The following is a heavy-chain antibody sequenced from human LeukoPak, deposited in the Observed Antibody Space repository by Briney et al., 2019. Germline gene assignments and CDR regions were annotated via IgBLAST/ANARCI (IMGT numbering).Heavy chain of an antibody. V-gene: IGHV4-59*01. Sequence: PSETLSLTCTVSGGSISSYYWSWIRQPLGKGLEWIWYIYYSGSTNYNPSLKSRVTISVDTSKNQFSLKLSPVTAADTAVYYCARSDSSGSHFDYWGQGTLVTVSS. J-gene: IGHJ4*02. CDR2: IYYSGST. CDR3: ARSDSSGSHFDY. CDR1: GGSISSYY. D-gene: IGHD3-22*01.